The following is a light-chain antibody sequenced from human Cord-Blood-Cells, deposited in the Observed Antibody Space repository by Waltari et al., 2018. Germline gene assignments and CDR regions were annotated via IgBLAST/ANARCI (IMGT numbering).Light chain of an antibody. CDR2: AAS. Sequence: DIQMTHSPSSLSAAVGDRVTLTCRVSQSISSYLNWYQQKPEKPPKLLIYAASSLHSGVPSRFSGSGSGTDFTLTISSLQPEDFATYYCQQSYSTSITFGQGTRLEIK. CDR3: QQSYSTSIT. CDR1: QSISSY. J-gene: IGKJ5*01. V-gene: IGKV1-39*01.